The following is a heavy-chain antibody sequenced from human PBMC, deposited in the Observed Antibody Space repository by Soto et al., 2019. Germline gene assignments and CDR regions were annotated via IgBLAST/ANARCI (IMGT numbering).Heavy chain of an antibody. CDR2: ITEDGSGT. CDR1: GFTFSSYP. Sequence: GSLRLSCATSGFTFSSYPIHWVRQAPGKGPVWVSRITEDGSGTTYADSVKGRFTVTRDNAKNTMYLQMSSLGAEDTAVYHCVRGTNGWRGMDYWGQGALVTVSS. V-gene: IGHV3-74*01. D-gene: IGHD2-8*01. J-gene: IGHJ4*02. CDR3: VRGTNGWRGMDY.